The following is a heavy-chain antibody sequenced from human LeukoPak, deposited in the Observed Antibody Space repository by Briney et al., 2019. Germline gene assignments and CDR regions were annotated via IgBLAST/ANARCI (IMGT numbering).Heavy chain of an antibody. V-gene: IGHV4-59*01. Sequence: SETLSLTCTVSGGSISSYYWSWIRQPPGKGLEWIGYIYYSGSTNYNPSLKSRVTISVDTSKNQFSLKLSSVTAADTAVYYCARDLKDILTGYNWFDPWGQGTLVTVSS. J-gene: IGHJ5*02. CDR1: GGSISSYY. CDR2: IYYSGST. D-gene: IGHD3-9*01. CDR3: ARDLKDILTGYNWFDP.